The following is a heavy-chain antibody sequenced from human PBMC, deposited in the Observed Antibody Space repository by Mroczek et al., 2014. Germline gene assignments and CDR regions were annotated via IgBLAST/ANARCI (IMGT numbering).Heavy chain of an antibody. V-gene: IGHV1-2*02. J-gene: IGHJ6*02. D-gene: IGHD2-2*01. CDR3: ASCGTSCYRGYYYGMDV. CDR1: GYTFTGYY. Sequence: QVQLVQSGAEVKKPGASVKVSCKASGYTFTGYYMHWVRQAPGQGLEWMGWINPNSGGTNYAQKFQGRVTMTRDTSISTAYMELSRLRSDDTAVYYCASCGTSCYRGYYYGMDVWGQGTTVTVSS. CDR2: INPNSGGT.